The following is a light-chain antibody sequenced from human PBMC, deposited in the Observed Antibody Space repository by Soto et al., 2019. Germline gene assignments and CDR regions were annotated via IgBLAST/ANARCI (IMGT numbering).Light chain of an antibody. V-gene: IGLV2-14*03. Sequence: QSVLTQPASVSGSPGQSITISCSGTSSDIGSYDHVAWYQQFPGKSPKLIIYAVSDRPSGVSDRFSGSKSGISASLTISGLQTEDEADYYCCSYTVSGTYVFGTGTKVTVL. CDR1: SSDIGSYDH. CDR2: AVS. CDR3: CSYTVSGTYV. J-gene: IGLJ1*01.